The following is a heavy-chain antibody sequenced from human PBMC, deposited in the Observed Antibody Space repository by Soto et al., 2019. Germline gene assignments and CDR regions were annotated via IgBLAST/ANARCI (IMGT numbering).Heavy chain of an antibody. Sequence: QVQLVESGGGMVQPGTSLRLSCAASGFTFNSLSLHWVRQRSDKGLEWVAVISHDGRVTFYADFVKGRFTVSRDNSKNTIYLQVNSLRAEDTAVYYCAREPYGDSQYFDYWGQGTLVTVSS. CDR2: ISHDGRVT. V-gene: IGHV3-30*04. CDR3: AREPYGDSQYFDY. J-gene: IGHJ4*02. CDR1: GFTFNSLS. D-gene: IGHD2-21*02.